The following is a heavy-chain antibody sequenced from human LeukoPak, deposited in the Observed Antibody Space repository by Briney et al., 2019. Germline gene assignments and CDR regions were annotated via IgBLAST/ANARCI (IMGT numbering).Heavy chain of an antibody. CDR2: ISGSSGST. Sequence: GGPLRLSCAASGFTFSSYAMSWVRQAPGKGLEWVSAISGSSGSTYYADSVKGRFTISRDNSKNTLYLQMNSLRAEDTAVYYCAKFKFGSSGWCDYWGQGTLVTVSS. V-gene: IGHV3-23*01. J-gene: IGHJ4*02. D-gene: IGHD6-19*01. CDR1: GFTFSSYA. CDR3: AKFKFGSSGWCDY.